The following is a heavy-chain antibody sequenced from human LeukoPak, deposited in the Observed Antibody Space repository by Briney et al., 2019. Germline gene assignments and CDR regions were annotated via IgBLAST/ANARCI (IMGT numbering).Heavy chain of an antibody. CDR3: ARDLIPLVMQYYFDY. J-gene: IGHJ4*02. CDR1: GLSFSTSW. V-gene: IGHV3-30-3*01. Sequence: GGSLRLSCAVSGLSFSTSWMDWVRQAPGKGLEWVAVISYDGSNKYYADSVKGRFTISRDNSKSTLYLQMNSLRAEDTAVYYCARDLIPLVMQYYFDYWGQGTLVTVSS. CDR2: ISYDGSNK. D-gene: IGHD3-9*01.